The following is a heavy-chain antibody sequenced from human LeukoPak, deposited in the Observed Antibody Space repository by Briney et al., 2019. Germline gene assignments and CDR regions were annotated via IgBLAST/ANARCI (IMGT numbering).Heavy chain of an antibody. V-gene: IGHV4-61*02. CDR2: IYISGST. CDR3: ARADRSGYFGNVVAFDI. J-gene: IGHJ3*02. D-gene: IGHD3-22*01. CDR1: GGSIKSGSYS. Sequence: SETLSLTRTVSGGSIKSGSYSWTWVRQPAGTGLEWIGRIYISGSTNYTPSLKSRVTISVDTSKNQFSLKLSSVTAADTAVYYCARADRSGYFGNVVAFDIWGQGTMVTVSS.